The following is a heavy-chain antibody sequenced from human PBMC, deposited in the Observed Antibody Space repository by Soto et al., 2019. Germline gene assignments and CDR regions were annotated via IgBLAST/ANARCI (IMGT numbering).Heavy chain of an antibody. Sequence: SETLSLTCTVSGGSISSSSYYWGWIRQPPGKGLEWIGSIYYSGSTYYNPSLKSRVTISVDTSKNQFSLKLSSVTAADTAVYYCARDDAIFGVVHAFDIWGQGTMVTVSS. V-gene: IGHV4-39*02. CDR1: GGSISSSSYY. J-gene: IGHJ3*02. CDR3: ARDDAIFGVVHAFDI. CDR2: IYYSGST. D-gene: IGHD3-3*01.